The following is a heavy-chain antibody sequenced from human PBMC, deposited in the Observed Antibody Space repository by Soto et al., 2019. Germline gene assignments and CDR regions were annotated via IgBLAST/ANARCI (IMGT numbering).Heavy chain of an antibody. CDR2: ISTSTGKT. D-gene: IGHD3-10*01. Sequence: QVQLVQSGAGVKKPGASLRVSCKASGYTFNTYGISWVRQAPGKGLEWMGWISTSTGKTNYAHNFQDRVTMTTDTSTTTAYVELRSLTSDDTAVYYCARHGSGENYFDYWGRGTLVTVSS. CDR1: GYTFNTYG. V-gene: IGHV1-18*04. J-gene: IGHJ4*02. CDR3: ARHGSGENYFDY.